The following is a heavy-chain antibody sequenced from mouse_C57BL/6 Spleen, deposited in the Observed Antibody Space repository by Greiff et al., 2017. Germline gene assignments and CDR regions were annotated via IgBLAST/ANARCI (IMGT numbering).Heavy chain of an antibody. CDR3: ARLYDYDEGNWYFDV. V-gene: IGHV1-80*01. CDR2: IYPGDGDT. J-gene: IGHJ1*03. CDR1: GYAFSSYW. Sequence: QVHVKQSGAELVKPGASVKISCKASGYAFSSYWMNWVKQRPGKGLEWIGQIYPGDGDTNYNGKFKGKATLTADKSSSTAYMQLSSLTSEDSAVYFCARLYDYDEGNWYFDVWGTGTTVTVSS. D-gene: IGHD2-4*01.